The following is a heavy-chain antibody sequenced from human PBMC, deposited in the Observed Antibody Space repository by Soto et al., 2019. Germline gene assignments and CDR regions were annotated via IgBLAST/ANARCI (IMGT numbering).Heavy chain of an antibody. CDR3: AKDSDSGSYPVGFDY. Sequence: SLRLSCAASGFTVSSNYMSWVRQAPGKGLEWVSVIYSGGSTYYADSVKGRFTISRDNSKNTLYLQMNSLRAEDTAVYYCAKDSDSGSYPVGFDYWGQGTLVTVSS. D-gene: IGHD1-26*01. J-gene: IGHJ4*02. CDR1: GFTVSSNY. V-gene: IGHV3-53*01. CDR2: IYSGGST.